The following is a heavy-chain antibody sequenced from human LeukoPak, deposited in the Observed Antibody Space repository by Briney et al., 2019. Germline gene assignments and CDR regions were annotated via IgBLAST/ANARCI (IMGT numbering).Heavy chain of an antibody. CDR2: IGSNNGVT. CDR1: GYTFTDYF. Sequence: GASVKVSCKASGYTFTDYFLHWVRQAPGQGLEWMGWIGSNNGVTNYAQKFQGKVTMTRDTSINTAYMELSSLRSDDTAVYYCARDIRPRVESFDYWGQGTLVTVSS. D-gene: IGHD3-3*01. CDR3: ARDIRPRVESFDY. V-gene: IGHV1-2*02. J-gene: IGHJ4*02.